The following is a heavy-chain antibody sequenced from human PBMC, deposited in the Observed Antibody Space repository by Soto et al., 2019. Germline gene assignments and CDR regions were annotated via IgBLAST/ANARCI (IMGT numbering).Heavy chain of an antibody. D-gene: IGHD3-10*01. CDR2: ISYDGSNK. J-gene: IGHJ6*02. V-gene: IGHV3-30*18. CDR3: AKGLLWFGELLIYYYYGMDV. Sequence: GGSLRLSCAASGFTFSSYGMHWVRQAPGKGLEWVAVISYDGSNKYYADSVKGRFTISRDNSKNTLYLQMNSLRAEDTAVYYCAKGLLWFGELLIYYYYGMDVWGQGTTVTVSS. CDR1: GFTFSSYG.